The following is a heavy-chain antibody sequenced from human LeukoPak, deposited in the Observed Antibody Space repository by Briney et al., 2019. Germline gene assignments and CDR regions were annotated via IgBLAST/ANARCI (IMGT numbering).Heavy chain of an antibody. V-gene: IGHV3-30*02. J-gene: IGHJ6*03. CDR2: IRYDGSNK. CDR1: GVTFSRHG. CDR3: AKGSGAHCSSTSCYANYYYYYMDV. D-gene: IGHD2-2*01. Sequence: GGSLRLSCAASGVTFSRHGMSWVRQAPGKGLEWVAFIRYDGSNKYYADSVKGRFTISRDNSKNTLYLQMNSLRAEDTAVYYCAKGSGAHCSSTSCYANYYYYYMDVWGKGTTVTISS.